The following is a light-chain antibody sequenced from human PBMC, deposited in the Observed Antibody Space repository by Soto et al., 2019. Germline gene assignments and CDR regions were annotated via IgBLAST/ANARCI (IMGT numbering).Light chain of an antibody. V-gene: IGKV3-15*01. J-gene: IGKJ2*01. Sequence: EIVMTQSPATLSVSPGERATLSCRASQSISSNLARYQQKPGQAPRLLIYSASTRAATIPARFSGSGSGTEFTLTISSLQSEDFAVYYCQQYNNWPLYTFGQGNKLEIK. CDR3: QQYNNWPLYT. CDR2: SAS. CDR1: QSISSN.